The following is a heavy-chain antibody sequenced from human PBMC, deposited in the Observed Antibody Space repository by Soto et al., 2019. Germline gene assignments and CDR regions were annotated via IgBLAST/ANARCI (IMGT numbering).Heavy chain of an antibody. J-gene: IGHJ3*02. CDR1: GYSFTSYW. V-gene: IGHV5-51*01. CDR3: ARAYYYDSSGYYQTSGAFDI. Sequence: RGESLKISCKGSGYSFTSYWIGWVRQMPGKGLEWMGIIYPGDSDTRYSPSFQGQVTISADKSISTAYLQWSSLKASDTAMYYCARAYYYDSSGYYQTSGAFDIWGQGTMVTVSS. D-gene: IGHD3-22*01. CDR2: IYPGDSDT.